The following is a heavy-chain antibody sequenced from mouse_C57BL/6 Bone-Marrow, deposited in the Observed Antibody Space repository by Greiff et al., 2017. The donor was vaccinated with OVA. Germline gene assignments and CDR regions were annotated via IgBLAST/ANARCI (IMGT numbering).Heavy chain of an antibody. CDR3: ARRGYYGSSYVFDY. D-gene: IGHD1-1*01. Sequence: QVQLKQSGAELAKPGASVKLSCKASGYTFTSYWMHWVKQRPGQGLEWIGYINPSSGYTKYNQKFKDKATLPADKSSSTASMQLSSLTYEDSAVYYCARRGYYGSSYVFDYWGQGTTLTVSS. CDR2: INPSSGYT. V-gene: IGHV1-7*01. CDR1: GYTFTSYW. J-gene: IGHJ2*01.